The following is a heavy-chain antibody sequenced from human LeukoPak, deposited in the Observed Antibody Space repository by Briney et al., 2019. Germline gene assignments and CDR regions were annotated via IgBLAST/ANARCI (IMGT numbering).Heavy chain of an antibody. CDR2: IYYSGST. D-gene: IGHD3-3*01. V-gene: IGHV4-59*01. CDR3: ASTYYGSHFDY. Sequence: SETLSLTCTVSGGSISSYYWSWIRQPPGKGLEWIGYIYYSGSTNYNPSLKSRVTISVDTSKNQFSLKLSSVTAADTAVYYCASTYYGSHFDYWGQGTLVTVSS. J-gene: IGHJ4*02. CDR1: GGSISSYY.